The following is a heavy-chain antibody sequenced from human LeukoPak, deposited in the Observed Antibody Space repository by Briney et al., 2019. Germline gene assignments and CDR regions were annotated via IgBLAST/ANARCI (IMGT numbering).Heavy chain of an antibody. CDR3: AKGYCRGNSCYDDRGAFDY. J-gene: IGHJ4*02. CDR2: IYHSGST. Sequence: PSETLSLTCSVPGYSISSGNYWGWIRLPPGKGLQWIGSIYHSGSTYYNPSLKSRVTISVDTSKNQFSLKLSSVTAADTAVYYCAKGYCRGNSCYDDRGAFDYWGQGTLVTVSS. V-gene: IGHV4-38-2*02. D-gene: IGHD2-2*01. CDR1: GYSISSGNY.